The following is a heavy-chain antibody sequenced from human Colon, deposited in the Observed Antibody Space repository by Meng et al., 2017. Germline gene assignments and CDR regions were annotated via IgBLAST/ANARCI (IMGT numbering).Heavy chain of an antibody. CDR3: ARGPTHYDILTGYYRGLGWFEP. Sequence: ASVKVSCKASGYTFTGYYMHWVRQAPGQGLEWMGWINPNSGGTNYAQKFQGRVTMTRDTSISTAYMELSRLRSDDTAVYYCARGPTHYDILTGYYRGLGWFEPWGQGTLVTVSS. CDR1: GYTFTGYY. V-gene: IGHV1-2*02. CDR2: INPNSGGT. D-gene: IGHD3-9*01. J-gene: IGHJ5*02.